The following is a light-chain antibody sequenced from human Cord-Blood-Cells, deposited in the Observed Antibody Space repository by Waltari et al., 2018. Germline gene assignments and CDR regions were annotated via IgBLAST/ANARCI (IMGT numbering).Light chain of an antibody. Sequence: DIVMTQSPDSLAVSLGERGTINCKSSQSGLYRSNNKNYLAWYQQKPGQPPKLLIYWASTRDAGVPDRFSGSGSGTDFTLTISSLQAEDVAVYYCQQYYSTPLTFGGGTKVEIK. CDR3: QQYYSTPLT. J-gene: IGKJ4*01. V-gene: IGKV4-1*01. CDR2: WAS. CDR1: QSGLYRSNNKNY.